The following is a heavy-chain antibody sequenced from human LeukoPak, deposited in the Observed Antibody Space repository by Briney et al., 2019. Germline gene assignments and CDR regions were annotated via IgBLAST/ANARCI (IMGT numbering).Heavy chain of an antibody. V-gene: IGHV5-51*01. J-gene: IGHJ4*02. CDR1: GYSFTNYW. D-gene: IGHD5-24*01. CDR3: ARASRDGYNQNFDY. CDR2: IYLGDSNT. Sequence: LGESLKISCKGSGYSFTNYWIGWVRQLPGKGLEWMGIIYLGDSNTRYSPSFQGQVTISADKSISTAYLQWSSLKASDTAMYYCARASRDGYNQNFDYWGQGTQVTVSS.